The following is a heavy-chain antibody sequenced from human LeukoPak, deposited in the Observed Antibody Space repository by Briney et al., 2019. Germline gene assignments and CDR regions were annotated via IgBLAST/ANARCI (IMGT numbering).Heavy chain of an antibody. J-gene: IGHJ4*02. Sequence: GGSLRLSCAASGFTFSSYGMHWVRQAPGKGLEWVAVISYDGSNKYYADSVKGRFTISRDNSKNTLYLQMNSLRAEDTAVYYCAKYGSGWYAVDYWGQGTLVTVSS. CDR3: AKYGSGWYAVDY. CDR2: ISYDGSNK. V-gene: IGHV3-30*18. D-gene: IGHD6-19*01. CDR1: GFTFSSYG.